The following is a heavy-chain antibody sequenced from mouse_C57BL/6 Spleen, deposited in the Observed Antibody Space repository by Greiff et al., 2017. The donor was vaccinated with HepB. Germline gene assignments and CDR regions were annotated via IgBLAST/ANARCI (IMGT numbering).Heavy chain of an antibody. Sequence: QVQLKQPGAELVMPGASVKLSCKASGYTFTSYWMHWVKQRPGQGLEWIGEIDPSDSYTNYNQKFKGKSTLTVDKSSSTAYMQLSSLTSEDSAVYYCAREGYYGSEAYWGQGTLVTVSA. D-gene: IGHD1-1*01. J-gene: IGHJ3*01. CDR2: IDPSDSYT. CDR3: AREGYYGSEAY. V-gene: IGHV1-69*01. CDR1: GYTFTSYW.